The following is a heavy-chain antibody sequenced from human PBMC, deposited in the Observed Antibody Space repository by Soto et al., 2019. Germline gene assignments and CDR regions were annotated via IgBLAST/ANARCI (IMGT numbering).Heavy chain of an antibody. J-gene: IGHJ4*02. CDR3: GRAVCFGGSCYWEV. CDR2: IAPIINIP. V-gene: IGHV1-69*02. CDR1: GGTFSTYT. Sequence: QVQLVQSGAEVKKPGSSVKVSCKASGGTFSTYTISWVRQAPGQGLEWMGRIAPIINIPDYSQKFRGRATITGENPPTTAYRNLGCLSSENGAVYYWGRAVCFGGSCYWEVGGQGPLVPVPS. D-gene: IGHD2-15*01.